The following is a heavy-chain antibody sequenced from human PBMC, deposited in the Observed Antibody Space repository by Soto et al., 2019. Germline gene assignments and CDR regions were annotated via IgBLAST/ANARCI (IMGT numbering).Heavy chain of an antibody. Sequence: SQALSLTCAISGDSVSSSMVTWNWIRQSPSRGLEWLGRTYYRSKWYNDYAVSVKSRITINPDTSKNQFSLQLNSVTPEDTAVYYCAREYSGSYFYYYYYGMDVWGQGTTVTVSS. CDR3: AREYSGSYFYYYYYGMDV. CDR2: TYYRSKWYN. V-gene: IGHV6-1*01. D-gene: IGHD1-26*01. CDR1: GDSVSSSMVT. J-gene: IGHJ6*02.